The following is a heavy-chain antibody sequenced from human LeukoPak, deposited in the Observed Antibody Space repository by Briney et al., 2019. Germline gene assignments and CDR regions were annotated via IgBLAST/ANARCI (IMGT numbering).Heavy chain of an antibody. CDR2: ISSSGSTI. V-gene: IGHV3-48*03. CDR1: GFTFSTYA. CDR3: ARDLTADYYDSSGSWGY. J-gene: IGHJ4*02. Sequence: GGSLRLSCAASGFTFSTYAMSWVRQAPGKGLEWVSYISSSGSTIYYADSVKGRFTISRDNAKNSLYLQMNSLRAEDTAVYYCARDLTADYYDSSGSWGYWGQGTLVTVSS. D-gene: IGHD3-22*01.